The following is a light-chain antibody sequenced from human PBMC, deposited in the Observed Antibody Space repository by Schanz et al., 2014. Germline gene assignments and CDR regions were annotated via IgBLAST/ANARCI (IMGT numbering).Light chain of an antibody. J-gene: IGKJ2*01. CDR3: QHYNNWPPYT. CDR1: QSVSSN. Sequence: EIVMTQSPGTLSVSPGERVTLSCRASQSVSSNLAWYQKKPGQAPRLLIYDASTRATGISAGFSGSGSGTEFSLPISSLQSEDFAVYYCQHYNNWPPYTVGQGTKVQSK. V-gene: IGKV3-15*01. CDR2: DAS.